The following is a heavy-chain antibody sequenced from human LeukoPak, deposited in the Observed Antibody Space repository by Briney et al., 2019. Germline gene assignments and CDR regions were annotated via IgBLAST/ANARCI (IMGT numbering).Heavy chain of an antibody. D-gene: IGHD4-17*01. J-gene: IGHJ4*02. CDR2: IYYSGST. V-gene: IGHV4-31*03. CDR3: ARANYGDYRTFDY. CDR1: GVSISSGGYY. Sequence: SQTLSLTCTVSGVSISSGGYYWSWIRQHPGKGLEWIGYIYYSGSTYYNPSLKSRVTISVDTSKNQFSLKLSSVTAADTAVYYCARANYGDYRTFDYWGQGTLVTVSS.